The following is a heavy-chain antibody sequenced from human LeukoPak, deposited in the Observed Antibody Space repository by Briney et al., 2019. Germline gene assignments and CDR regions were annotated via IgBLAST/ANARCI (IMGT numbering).Heavy chain of an antibody. J-gene: IGHJ3*02. CDR3: ARESPRTALSSYAFDI. CDR1: GVMLNDYA. CDR2: ISYDGSNK. D-gene: IGHD5-18*01. V-gene: IGHV3-30-3*01. Sequence: GGSLRLSCKGSGVMLNDYAIHWVRQAPGKGLEWVADISYDGSNKYYADSVKGRFTISRDNSKNTLYLQMNSLRAEDTAVFYCARESPRTALSSYAFDIWGQGTMVTVSS.